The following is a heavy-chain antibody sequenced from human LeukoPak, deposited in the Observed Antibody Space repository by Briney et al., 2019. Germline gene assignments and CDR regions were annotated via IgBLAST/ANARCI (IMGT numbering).Heavy chain of an antibody. J-gene: IGHJ6*03. CDR3: ARERGYPPNYYYYYMDV. CDR1: GYTFTSYG. Sequence: EASVKVSCKASGYTFTSYGISWVRQAPGQGLEWMGWISAYNGNTNYAQKLQGRVTMTTDTSTSTAYMELRSLRSDDTAVYYCARERGYPPNYYYYYMDVWGKGTTVTISS. V-gene: IGHV1-18*01. D-gene: IGHD5-18*01. CDR2: ISAYNGNT.